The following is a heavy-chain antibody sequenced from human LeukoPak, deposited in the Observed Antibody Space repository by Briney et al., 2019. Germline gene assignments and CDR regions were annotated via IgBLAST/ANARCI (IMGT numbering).Heavy chain of an antibody. CDR2: IRFDGTKK. CDR3: ARDFDDVSGNFYYIPDY. V-gene: IGHV3-30*02. Sequence: GGSLRLSCAASGFNFSRNGMHWVRQAPGKGLEWVALIRFDGTKKFYGDSASGRFTVSRDNSKNTLSLQMDSLRAEDTAVYYCARDFDDVSGNFYYIPDYWGQGILVTVSS. CDR1: GFNFSRNG. J-gene: IGHJ4*02. D-gene: IGHD3-22*01.